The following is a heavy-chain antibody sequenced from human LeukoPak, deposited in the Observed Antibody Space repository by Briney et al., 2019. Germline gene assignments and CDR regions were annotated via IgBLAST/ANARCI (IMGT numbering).Heavy chain of an antibody. V-gene: IGHV3-7*03. J-gene: IGHJ6*03. Sequence: GGSLRLSCAASGFTFSSYWMSWVRQAPGKGLEWVANIKQDGSEKYYVDSVKGRFTISRDNAKNSLYLQMNSLRSEDTAVYYCATGPISYSYGYIYYHYMDVWGKGTTVTVSS. CDR1: GFTFSSYW. CDR2: IKQDGSEK. CDR3: ATGPISYSYGYIYYHYMDV. D-gene: IGHD5-18*01.